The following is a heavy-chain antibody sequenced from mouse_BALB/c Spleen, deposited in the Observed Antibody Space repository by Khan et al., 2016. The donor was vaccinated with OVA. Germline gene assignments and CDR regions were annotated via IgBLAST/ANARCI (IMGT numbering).Heavy chain of an antibody. CDR1: GYTFTSCW. CDR2: ISPGSGTP. V-gene: IGHV1S41*01. D-gene: IGHD1-1*01. CDR3: ARENYYGSSHYAMDY. Sequence: DLVKPGASVKLSCKASGYTFTSCWINWIKQRPGQGLEWIGRISPGSGTPYYNEKFKGKATLTVDTSSSTAYIQLSSLSSEDSAVYFCARENYYGSSHYAMDYWGQGTSVTVSS. J-gene: IGHJ4*01.